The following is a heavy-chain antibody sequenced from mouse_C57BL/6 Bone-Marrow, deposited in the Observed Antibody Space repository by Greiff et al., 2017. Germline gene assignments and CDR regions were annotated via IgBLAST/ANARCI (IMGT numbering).Heavy chain of an antibody. J-gene: IGHJ2*01. Sequence: VQLQQSGPELVKPGASVKISCKASGYTFTDYYMNWVKQSHGKSLEWIGDINPNNGGTSYNQKFKGKATFTVDKSSSTAYMGLRSLTSEDSAVYYCARGGLGLDYWGQGTTLTVSS. CDR3: ARGGLGLDY. CDR2: INPNNGGT. V-gene: IGHV1-26*01. D-gene: IGHD4-1*01. CDR1: GYTFTDYY.